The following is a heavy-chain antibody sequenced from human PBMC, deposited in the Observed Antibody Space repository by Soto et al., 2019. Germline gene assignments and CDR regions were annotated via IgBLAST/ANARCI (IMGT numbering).Heavy chain of an antibody. CDR2: IKSKTDGGTR. Sequence: SGGSLRLSCTAFGFTFNNAWVSWVRQAPGKGLEWVGRIKSKTDGGTRDYAAPVKGRFTISRDNSKNTLYLQMNSLRAEDTAVYYCAKDLTTVTYYFDYWGQGTLVTVSS. J-gene: IGHJ4*02. CDR1: GFTFNNAW. V-gene: IGHV3-15*01. D-gene: IGHD4-17*01. CDR3: AKDLTTVTYYFDY.